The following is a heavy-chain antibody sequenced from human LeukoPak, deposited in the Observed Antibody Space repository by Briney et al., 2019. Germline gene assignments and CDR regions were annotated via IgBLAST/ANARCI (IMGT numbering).Heavy chain of an antibody. CDR2: ITDSDSGT. J-gene: IGHJ6*02. Sequence: GGSLRLSCAASGFTFRSYAMSWVRQAPGKGLEWVSGITDSDSGTYYADSVKGRFTISRDNSKNTLYLQMNSLRAEDTAVYYCAKAYGYSSSWTSNYYFYGLDVWGQGTTVTVSS. CDR3: AKAYGYSSSWTSNYYFYGLDV. V-gene: IGHV3-23*01. D-gene: IGHD6-13*01. CDR1: GFTFRSYA.